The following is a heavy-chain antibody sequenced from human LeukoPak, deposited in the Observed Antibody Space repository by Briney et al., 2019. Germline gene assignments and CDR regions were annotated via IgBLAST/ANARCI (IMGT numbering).Heavy chain of an antibody. V-gene: IGHV4-59*01. Sequence: SETLSLTCTVSGDSISSYYWSWIRQPPGKGLEWIGSIYYSGSTNYNPSLKSRVTISVDTSKNQFSLKLSSVTAADTAVYYCARAPYGGNSFYYYYYGMDVWGQGTTVTVSS. J-gene: IGHJ6*02. CDR2: IYYSGST. CDR3: ARAPYGGNSFYYYYYGMDV. D-gene: IGHD4-23*01. CDR1: GDSISSYY.